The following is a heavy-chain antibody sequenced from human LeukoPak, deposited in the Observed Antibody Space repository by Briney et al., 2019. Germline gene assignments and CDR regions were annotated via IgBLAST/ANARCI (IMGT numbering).Heavy chain of an antibody. D-gene: IGHD2/OR15-2a*01. CDR1: GFTFSSYA. CDR2: ISGSGGST. Sequence: SGGSLRLSCAASGFTFSSYAMSWVRQAPGKGLEWVAAISGSGGSTHYAGCVKGRFTISRDNSKNTLYLQMTSLRAEDTAVYYCAKARLRSNWYFDLWGRGTLVTVSS. J-gene: IGHJ2*01. V-gene: IGHV3-23*01. CDR3: AKARLRSNWYFDL.